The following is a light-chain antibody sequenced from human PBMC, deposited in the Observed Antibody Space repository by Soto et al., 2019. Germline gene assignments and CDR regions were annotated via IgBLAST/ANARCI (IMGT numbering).Light chain of an antibody. CDR1: QSVSTN. CDR3: QQYNHWPT. Sequence: EILMTQSPATLSVSPGERVTLSCRASQSVSTNLVWYQQKPGQVPRVLIYGASTRATGIPARFSGSGPGTEFTLTISSLQSEDFALYYCQQYNHWPTFGQGTKLDIK. CDR2: GAS. J-gene: IGKJ2*01. V-gene: IGKV3-15*01.